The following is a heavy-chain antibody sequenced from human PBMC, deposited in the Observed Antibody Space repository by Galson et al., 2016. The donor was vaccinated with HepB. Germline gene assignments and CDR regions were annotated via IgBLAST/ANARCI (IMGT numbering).Heavy chain of an antibody. CDR1: GFTFSKYA. CDR2: IWYDGNTK. CDR3: ARDSGMVRGVVLYFFDS. Sequence: SLRLSCAASGFTFSKYAMHWVRQAPGKGLEWVALIWYDGNTKYYADSVKGRFTISRDNSKNTLSLQMNSLRPEDTAVYYCARDSGMVRGVVLYFFDSWGQGSLVTVSS. J-gene: IGHJ4*01. V-gene: IGHV3-33*01. D-gene: IGHD3-10*01.